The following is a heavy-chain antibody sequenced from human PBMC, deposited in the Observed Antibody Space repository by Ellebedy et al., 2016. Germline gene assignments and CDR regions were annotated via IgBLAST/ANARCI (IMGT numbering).Heavy chain of an antibody. D-gene: IGHD6-19*01. J-gene: IGHJ4*02. V-gene: IGHV1-18*01. Sequence: ASVKVSXXASGYIFTKYGISWVRQAPGQGLEWMGWTSTDSDNTNYAQKLQGRVTMTTDTSTSRAYMELRSLRSDDTAVYYCARAEYSGWSFFDYWGQGTLVTVSS. CDR1: GYIFTKYG. CDR3: ARAEYSGWSFFDY. CDR2: TSTDSDNT.